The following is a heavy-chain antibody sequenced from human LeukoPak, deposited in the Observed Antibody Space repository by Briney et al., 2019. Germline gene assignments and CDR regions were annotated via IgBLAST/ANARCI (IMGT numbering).Heavy chain of an antibody. CDR2: ISYDGSNE. V-gene: IGHV3-30-3*01. CDR1: GFTFSSYT. CDR3: ARDGASLNWFDP. Sequence: GGSLRLSCAASGFTFSSYTMHWVRQAPGKGLEWVAVISYDGSNEYYADSVKGRFTISRDNSKNTPYLQMNSLRAEDTAVYYCARDGASLNWFDPWGQGTLVTVSS. D-gene: IGHD1-26*01. J-gene: IGHJ5*02.